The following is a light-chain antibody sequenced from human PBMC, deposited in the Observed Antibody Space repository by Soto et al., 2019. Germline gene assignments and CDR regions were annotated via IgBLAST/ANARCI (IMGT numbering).Light chain of an antibody. V-gene: IGLV1-47*01. CDR3: AAWDDSLSGEVV. J-gene: IGLJ2*01. CDR2: RNN. Sequence: QSVLTQPPSASGTPGQRVTISCSGSSSNIGSNYVYWYQQLPGTAPKLLIYRNNQRPSGVPDRFSGSKSGTSASLAISGLRXEDEADYYCAAWDDSLSGEVVFGGGTKLTVL. CDR1: SSNIGSNY.